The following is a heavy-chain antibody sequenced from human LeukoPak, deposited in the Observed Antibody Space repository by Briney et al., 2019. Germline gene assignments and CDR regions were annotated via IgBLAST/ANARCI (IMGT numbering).Heavy chain of an antibody. J-gene: IGHJ4*02. CDR1: GYSFTSYW. Sequence: GESLKISCKGSGYSFTSYWIGWVRQMPGKGLEWMGIIYPGDSDTRYSPSFQGQVTISADKSISTAYLQWSSLKASDTAMYYCARHEYCYDSSGYAYFDYWGQGTLVTVSS. CDR2: IYPGDSDT. V-gene: IGHV5-51*01. CDR3: ARHEYCYDSSGYAYFDY. D-gene: IGHD3-22*01.